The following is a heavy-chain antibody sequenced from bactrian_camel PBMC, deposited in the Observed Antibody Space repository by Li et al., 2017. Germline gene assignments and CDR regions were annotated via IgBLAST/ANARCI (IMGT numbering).Heavy chain of an antibody. Sequence: VQLVESGGGSVQAGGSLTLSCAASGNIFNTHCVAWFRQAPGKEREGVAAIDSDGKTMYTHSVKGRFTISRDNANNTLYLQMDSLRPEDTAMYYCATGPWGYCSRTKWEGEMNNWGKGTQVTVS. J-gene: IGHJ7*01. CDR1: GNIFNTHC. D-gene: IGHD1*01. V-gene: IGHV3S53*01. CDR2: IDSDGKT.